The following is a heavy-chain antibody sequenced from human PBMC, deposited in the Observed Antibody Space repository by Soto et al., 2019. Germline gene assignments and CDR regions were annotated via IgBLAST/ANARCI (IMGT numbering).Heavy chain of an antibody. J-gene: IGHJ3*02. CDR2: ISSSGSTI. Sequence: GGSLSLSCAASGFTFSDYYMSWIRQAPGKGLEWVSYISSSGSTIYYADSVKGRFTISRDNAKNSLYLQMNSLRAEDTAVYYCARFAIVATIRDAFDIWGQGTMVTVSS. CDR3: ARFAIVATIRDAFDI. CDR1: GFTFSDYY. V-gene: IGHV3-11*01. D-gene: IGHD5-12*01.